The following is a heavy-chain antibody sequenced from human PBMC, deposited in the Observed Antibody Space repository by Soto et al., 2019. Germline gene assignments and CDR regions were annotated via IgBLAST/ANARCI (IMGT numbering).Heavy chain of an antibody. CDR3: VRPRPSGENYGMDV. Sequence: EVQLVESGGGLNQPGGSLRLSCVASGLTVSHNYMAWARQAPEMGLEWVSILYTEGTIYYADSVKGRFTISRDSSKNTLFLQMDSLRAEDTAVYYCVRPRPSGENYGMDVWGQGTTVTVSS. CDR2: LYTEGTI. V-gene: IGHV3-53*01. CDR1: GLTVSHNY. J-gene: IGHJ6*02. D-gene: IGHD3-16*01.